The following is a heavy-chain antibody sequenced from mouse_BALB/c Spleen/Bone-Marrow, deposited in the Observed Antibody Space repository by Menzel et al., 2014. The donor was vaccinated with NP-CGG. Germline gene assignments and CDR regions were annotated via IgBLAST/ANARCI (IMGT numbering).Heavy chain of an antibody. CDR3: ARDSDWFAY. J-gene: IGHJ3*01. CDR1: GFTFTDNY. V-gene: IGHV7-3*02. Sequence: EVQRVESGGGLVQPGGSLRLSCATSGFTFTDNYMTWVRQPPGKALECLGFIRNKANGYTTEYSASVKGRFTISRDNSQSILYLQMNTLRAEDSATYYCARDSDWFAYWGQGTLVTVSA. CDR2: IRNKANGYTT.